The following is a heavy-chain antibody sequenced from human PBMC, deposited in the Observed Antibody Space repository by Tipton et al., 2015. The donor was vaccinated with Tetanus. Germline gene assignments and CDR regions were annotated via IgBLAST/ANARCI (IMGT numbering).Heavy chain of an antibody. CDR3: ARTTRIWLLPDY. CDR1: GDSMTDFY. D-gene: IGHD2-15*01. V-gene: IGHV4-59*01. CDR2: IFYSGRT. J-gene: IGHJ4*02. Sequence: TLSLTCNVSGDSMTDFYWSWIRQPPGKGLEWIAYIFYSGRTQYNPSLKSRVTISVDTAKNQFSLQLSSVTAADTAVYYCARTTRIWLLPDYWGQGTLVTVSS.